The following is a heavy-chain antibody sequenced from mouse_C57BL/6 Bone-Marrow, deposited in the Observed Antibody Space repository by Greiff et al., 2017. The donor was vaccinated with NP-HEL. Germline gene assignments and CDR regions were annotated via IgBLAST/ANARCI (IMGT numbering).Heavy chain of an antibody. CDR3: AELTGTGYFDY. CDR2: ISSGGSYT. D-gene: IGHD4-1*01. Sequence: EVKLQESGGDLVKPGGSLKLSCAASGFTFSSYGMSWVRQTPDKRLEWVATISSGGSYTYYPDSVKGRFTISSDNAKNTLYLQMSSLKSEDTAMYYCAELTGTGYFDYWGQGTTLTVSS. J-gene: IGHJ2*01. CDR1: GFTFSSYG. V-gene: IGHV5-6*01.